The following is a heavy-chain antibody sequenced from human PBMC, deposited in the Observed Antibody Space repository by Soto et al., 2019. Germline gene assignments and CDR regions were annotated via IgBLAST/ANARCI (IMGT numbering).Heavy chain of an antibody. J-gene: IGHJ6*03. CDR3: ARGIAADTVYYYYYMDV. V-gene: IGHV1-8*01. CDR2: MNPNSGNT. Sequence: ASVKVSCKASGYTFTSYDINWVRQATGQGLEWMGWMNPNSGNTGYAQKFQGRVTMTRNTSISTAYMELSSLRSEDTAVYYCARGIAADTVYYYYYMDVWGKGTTVTVSS. CDR1: GYTFTSYD. D-gene: IGHD6-13*01.